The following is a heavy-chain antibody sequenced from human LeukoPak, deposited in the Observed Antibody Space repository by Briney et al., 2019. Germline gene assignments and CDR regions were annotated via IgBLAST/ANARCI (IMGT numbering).Heavy chain of an antibody. CDR1: GGSISSSSYY. CDR3: ARVWEDGDYGAFYYYYMDV. V-gene: IGHV4-39*07. D-gene: IGHD4-17*01. CDR2: IYYSGST. Sequence: SETLSLTCTVSGGSISSSSYYWGWIRQPPGKGLEWIGSIYYSGSTYYNPSLKSRVTISVDTSKNQFSLKLSSVTAADTAVYYCARVWEDGDYGAFYYYYMDVWGKGTTVTVSS. J-gene: IGHJ6*03.